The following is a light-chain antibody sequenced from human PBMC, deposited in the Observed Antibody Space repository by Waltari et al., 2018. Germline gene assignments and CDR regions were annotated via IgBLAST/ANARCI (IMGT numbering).Light chain of an antibody. J-gene: IGLJ2*01. CDR2: EVR. V-gene: IGLV2-8*01. Sequence: QSALTQPPSASGSPGQSVTLSCPGARSDVGDYNYVSWYQQHPGKAPKLIIYEVRKRPAGVPDRFAGSKSGNRAFLTVTGLQAEDEADYYCDSYAGNNDGVFGGGTKLTVL. CDR1: RSDVGDYNY. CDR3: DSYAGNNDGV.